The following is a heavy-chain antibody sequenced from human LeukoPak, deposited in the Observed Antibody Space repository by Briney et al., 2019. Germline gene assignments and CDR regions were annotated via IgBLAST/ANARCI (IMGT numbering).Heavy chain of an antibody. CDR1: GFTFSSQS. V-gene: IGHV3-48*01. Sequence: GGSLRLSCAASGFTFSSQSMNWVRQAPGKGLEWVSYISSSSNTIYYADSVKGRFTISRDNAKNSLYLQMNSLRAEDTAVYYCATHELKDAFDIWGQGTMVTVSS. CDR2: ISSSSNTI. CDR3: ATHELKDAFDI. D-gene: IGHD3-10*01. J-gene: IGHJ3*02.